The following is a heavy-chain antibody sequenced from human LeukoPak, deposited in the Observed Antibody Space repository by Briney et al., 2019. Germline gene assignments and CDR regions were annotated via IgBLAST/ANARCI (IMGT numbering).Heavy chain of an antibody. J-gene: IGHJ5*02. D-gene: IGHD2-15*01. V-gene: IGHV3-21*01. CDR1: GFTFSSYS. CDR2: ISSSSSYI. CDR3: ARDLYRDCSGGSCYGNWFDP. Sequence: PGGSLRLSCAASGFTFSSYSMNWVRQAPGKGLEWVSSISSSSSYIYYADSVKGRFTISRDNAKNSLYLQMNSLRAEDTAVYYCARDLYRDCSGGSCYGNWFDPWGQGTLVTVSS.